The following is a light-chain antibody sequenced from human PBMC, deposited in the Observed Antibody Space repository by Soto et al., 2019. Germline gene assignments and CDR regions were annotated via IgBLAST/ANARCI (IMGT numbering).Light chain of an antibody. CDR3: SSYTRDTLI. V-gene: IGLV2-14*01. J-gene: IGLJ2*01. CDR1: SSDVGGYDY. CDR2: EVS. Sequence: QSALTQPAAVSGSPGQSITISCTGTSSDVGGYDYVSWYQQHPGKAPKLMISEVSNRPSGVSTRISGCKSGNTASLTISGLQTEDEADYYCSSYTRDTLIFGGGTKLTVL.